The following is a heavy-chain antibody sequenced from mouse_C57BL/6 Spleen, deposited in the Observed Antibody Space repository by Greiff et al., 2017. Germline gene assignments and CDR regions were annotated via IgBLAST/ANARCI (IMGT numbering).Heavy chain of an antibody. D-gene: IGHD3-2*02. CDR3: ARDLGSSGYGFAY. CDR1: GFTFSSYA. Sequence: EVMLVESGGGLVKPGGSLKLSCAASGFTFSSYAMSWVRQTPEKRLEWVATISDGGSYTYYPDNVKGRFTISRDNAKNNLYLQMSHLKSEDTAMYYCARDLGSSGYGFAYWGQGTLVTVSA. J-gene: IGHJ3*01. CDR2: ISDGGSYT. V-gene: IGHV5-4*01.